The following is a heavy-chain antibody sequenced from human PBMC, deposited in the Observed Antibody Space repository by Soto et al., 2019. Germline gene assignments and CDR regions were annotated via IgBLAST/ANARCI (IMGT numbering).Heavy chain of an antibody. CDR2: ISDSGGRT. CDR3: GKDFYDWVDSSSYSGMDA. J-gene: IGHJ6*02. CDR1: GFTFSNYA. Sequence: GGSLRLSCGASGFTFSNYAVSWARQAPGKGLEWVASISDSGGRTYYADSVKGRFTISRDNSKNTLYLQMNSLRAEDTAVYYCGKDFYDWVDSSSYSGMDAWGQENTVTVSS. V-gene: IGHV3-23*01. D-gene: IGHD5-12*01.